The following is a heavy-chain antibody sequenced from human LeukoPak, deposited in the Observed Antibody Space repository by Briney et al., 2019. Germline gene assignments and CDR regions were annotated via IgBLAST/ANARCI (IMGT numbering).Heavy chain of an antibody. CDR3: ARAQPPYHGRLDS. V-gene: IGHV3-13*01. D-gene: IGHD3-16*01. CDR2: IGIAGDT. Sequence: GGSLRFSCAASGFTFSSYDMHWVRQATGKGLEWVSGIGIAGDTHYPDSVRGRFTIFRENAKNSLYLQMNSLRAEDTAVYYCARAQPPYHGRLDSWGQGILVTVSS. J-gene: IGHJ5*01. CDR1: GFTFSSYD.